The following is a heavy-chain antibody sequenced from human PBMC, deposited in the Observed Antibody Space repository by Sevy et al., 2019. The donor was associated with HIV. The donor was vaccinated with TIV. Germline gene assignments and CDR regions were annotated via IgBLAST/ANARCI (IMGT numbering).Heavy chain of an antibody. CDR2: ISSSGSTI. CDR3: ARGIYYGSGSYYNFDY. Sequence: GGSLRLSCAASGFTFSDYYMSWIRQAPGKGLEWVSYISSSGSTIYYAESVKGRFTISRDNAKNSLYLQMNSLRAEDTAVYYCARGIYYGSGSYYNFDYWGQGTLVTVSS. D-gene: IGHD3-10*01. J-gene: IGHJ4*02. CDR1: GFTFSDYY. V-gene: IGHV3-11*01.